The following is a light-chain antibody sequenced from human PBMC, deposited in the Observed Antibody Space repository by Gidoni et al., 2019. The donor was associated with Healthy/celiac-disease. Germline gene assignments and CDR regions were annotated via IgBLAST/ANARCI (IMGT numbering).Light chain of an antibody. CDR1: QSVSSSY. CDR3: QQYGSSPRT. V-gene: IGKV3-20*01. Sequence: EIVLTHSPGTLSLSPGERATLSCRASQSVSSSYLAWYQQKPGHAPRLLIYGASSRATGIPDRFSGSGSGTDFTLTISRLEPEDFAVYYCQQYGSSPRTFGGGTKVEIK. J-gene: IGKJ4*01. CDR2: GAS.